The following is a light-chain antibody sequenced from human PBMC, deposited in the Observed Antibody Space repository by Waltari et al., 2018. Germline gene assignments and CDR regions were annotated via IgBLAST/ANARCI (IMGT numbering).Light chain of an antibody. V-gene: IGLV1-47*01. CDR1: SSNIGNNF. CDR2: RNS. Sequence: QSVLTQPPSASGTPGQRVTISCSGRSSNIGNNFVSWYRQLPGTAPKRLIYRNSRRPSGIPDRVSGSKSGTSASLAISGLRSEDEANYYCAAWDDSLGGLVFGGGTELPVL. J-gene: IGLJ2*01. CDR3: AAWDDSLGGLV.